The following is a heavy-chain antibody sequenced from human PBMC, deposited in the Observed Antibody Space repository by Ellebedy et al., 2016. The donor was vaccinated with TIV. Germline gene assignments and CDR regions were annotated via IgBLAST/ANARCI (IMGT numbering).Heavy chain of an antibody. CDR3: TRDPDGDYDFDY. J-gene: IGHJ4*02. Sequence: GESLKISCAASGFTFSNFGMTWVRQAPGKGLEWVSHISSRSDTISYADSVKGRFTISRDNAKNSLHLQMNSLRAEDTAVYYCTRDPDGDYDFDYWGQGILVTVSS. CDR1: GFTFSNFG. CDR2: ISSRSDTI. D-gene: IGHD4-17*01. V-gene: IGHV3-48*04.